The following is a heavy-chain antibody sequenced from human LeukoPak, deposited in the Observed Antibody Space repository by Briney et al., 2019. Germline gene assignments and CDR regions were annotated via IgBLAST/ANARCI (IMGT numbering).Heavy chain of an antibody. CDR1: GFSFTTYW. J-gene: IGHJ4*02. D-gene: IGHD3-22*01. Sequence: GESLKISCKGSGFSFTTYWIVWVRQLPGKGLEWMGIIYPDDSDTRYSPSFQGQVTISADKSISTAYLQWSSLKASNTAMYYCARLYYSASGYPDYWGRGTLVTVSS. CDR3: ARLYYSASGYPDY. V-gene: IGHV5-51*01. CDR2: IYPDDSDT.